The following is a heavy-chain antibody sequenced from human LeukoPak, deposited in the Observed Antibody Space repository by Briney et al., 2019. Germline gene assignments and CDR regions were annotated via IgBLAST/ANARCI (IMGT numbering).Heavy chain of an antibody. CDR1: GFTFSRYW. D-gene: IGHD1-14*01. CDR2: IHEDGSDK. Sequence: GGSLRLSCVVSGFTFSRYWMNWVRQAPGKGLEWVASIHEDGSDKYYVDSVKGRFTISRDNAKNSLYLQMNSLRAEDTALYYCARTLRLGTPRAFDIWGRGTMVTVSS. V-gene: IGHV3-7*05. CDR3: ARTLRLGTPRAFDI. J-gene: IGHJ3*02.